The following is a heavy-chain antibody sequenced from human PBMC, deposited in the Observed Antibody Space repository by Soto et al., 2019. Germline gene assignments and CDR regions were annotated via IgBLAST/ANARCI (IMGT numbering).Heavy chain of an antibody. Sequence: SETLSLTCTVSGGSISSSSYYWGWIRQPPGKGLEWIGSIYYSGSTYYNPSLKSRVTISVDMSKNQFSLKLSSVTAADTAVYYCARPNSGYTINSPSDYWGQGTLVTVSS. D-gene: IGHD5-12*01. J-gene: IGHJ4*02. CDR2: IYYSGST. V-gene: IGHV4-39*01. CDR3: ARPNSGYTINSPSDY. CDR1: GGSISSSSYY.